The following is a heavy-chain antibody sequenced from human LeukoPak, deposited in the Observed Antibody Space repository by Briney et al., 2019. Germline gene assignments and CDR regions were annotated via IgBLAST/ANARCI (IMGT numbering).Heavy chain of an antibody. V-gene: IGHV4-59*01. D-gene: IGHD3-10*01. CDR1: GGSISSYY. CDR3: ARMVSWFGELGEWVYFDY. CDR2: ISYSGST. J-gene: IGHJ4*02. Sequence: PSETLSLTCTVSGGSISSYYWSWIRQSPGKGLEWIGYISYSGSTNSHPSLKSRVTISVDMSKPQFYLELSSVTAADTAVYYCARMVSWFGELGEWVYFDYWGQGTLVTVSS.